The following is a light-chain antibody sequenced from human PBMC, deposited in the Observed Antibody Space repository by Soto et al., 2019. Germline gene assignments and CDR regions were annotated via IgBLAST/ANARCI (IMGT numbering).Light chain of an antibody. J-gene: IGLJ2*01. CDR3: CSYAGSYTFV. CDR2: DVS. CDR1: SSDVGGYNH. V-gene: IGLV2-11*01. Sequence: QSVLTQPRSVSGSPGQSVTISCTGTSSDVGGYNHVSWYQQHPGIAPKYMIYDVSKRPSGVPDRFSGSKSGNTASLTISGLQAEDESDYHCCSYAGSYTFVFGGGTKVTVL.